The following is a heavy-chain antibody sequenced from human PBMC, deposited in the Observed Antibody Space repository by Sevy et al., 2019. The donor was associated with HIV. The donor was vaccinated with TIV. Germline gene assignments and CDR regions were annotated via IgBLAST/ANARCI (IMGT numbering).Heavy chain of an antibody. V-gene: IGHV1-2*02. Sequence: ASVKVCCKASGYTFTGYYMHWVRQAPGQGLEWMGWINPNSGGTNYAQKFQGRVTMTRDTSISTAYMELSRLRSDDTAVYYCARVGGCSSTSCYWYFDLWGRGTLVTVSS. CDR2: INPNSGGT. D-gene: IGHD2-2*01. CDR1: GYTFTGYY. CDR3: ARVGGCSSTSCYWYFDL. J-gene: IGHJ2*01.